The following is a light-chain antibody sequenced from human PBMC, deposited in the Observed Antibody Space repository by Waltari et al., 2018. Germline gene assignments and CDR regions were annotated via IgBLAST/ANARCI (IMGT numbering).Light chain of an antibody. CDR1: SSNIGSNV. Sequence: QSVLTQPPSASGTPGQRVTISCSGSSSNIGSNVVTWYQQLPGTAPKLLIFSNSKRPSGVPYRFSGSKSGTSASLAISGLQSADEADYYCAAWDDGLNGYVFGIGTTVTVL. V-gene: IGLV1-44*01. CDR3: AAWDDGLNGYV. J-gene: IGLJ1*01. CDR2: SNS.